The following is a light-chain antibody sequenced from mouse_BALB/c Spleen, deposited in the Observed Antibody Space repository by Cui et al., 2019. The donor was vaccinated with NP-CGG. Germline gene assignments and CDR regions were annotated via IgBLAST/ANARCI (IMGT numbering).Light chain of an antibody. Sequence: VVTQESALTTSPGVTVTLTCRSSTRAVTTNNYANWVQEKPDHLFTGLIGGTNNRVPGVPARFSGSLIGDKAALTITGAQTEDEAIYFCALWYSNHWVFGGGTKLTVL. CDR3: ALWYSNHWV. V-gene: IGLV1*01. J-gene: IGLJ1*01. CDR1: TRAVTTNNY. CDR2: GTN.